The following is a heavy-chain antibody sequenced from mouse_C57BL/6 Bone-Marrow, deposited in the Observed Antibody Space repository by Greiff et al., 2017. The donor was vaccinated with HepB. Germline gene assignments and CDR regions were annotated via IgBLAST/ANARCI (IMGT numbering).Heavy chain of an antibody. CDR1: GYTFTSYD. V-gene: IGHV1-85*01. J-gene: IGHJ2*01. CDR2: IYPRDGST. D-gene: IGHD1-1*01. Sequence: LVESGPELVKPGASVKLSCKASGYTFTSYDINWVKQRPGQGLEWIGWIYPRDGSTKYNEKFKGKATLTVDTSSSTAYMELHSLTSEDSAVYFCARDLYYGSSRLYYFDYWGQGTTLTVSS. CDR3: ARDLYYGSSRLYYFDY.